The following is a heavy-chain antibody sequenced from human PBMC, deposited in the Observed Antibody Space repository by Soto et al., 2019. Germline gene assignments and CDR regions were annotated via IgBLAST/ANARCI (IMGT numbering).Heavy chain of an antibody. CDR3: ASYMDSLADDLFNV. D-gene: IGHD3-16*01. Sequence: PSETLSLTCTVSGGSISSGGYYWSWIRQHPGKGLEWIGYIYDSGNSYYTPSLKSRLTISIDTSKNQFSLKLRSVTAADTAVYYCASYMDSLADDLFNVWGQGTTVTVSS. CDR1: GGSISSGGYY. V-gene: IGHV4-31*03. CDR2: IYDSGNS. J-gene: IGHJ3*01.